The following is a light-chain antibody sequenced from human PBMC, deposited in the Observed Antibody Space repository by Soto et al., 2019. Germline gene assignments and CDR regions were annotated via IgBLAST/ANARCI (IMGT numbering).Light chain of an antibody. CDR2: AAS. V-gene: IGKV1-6*01. CDR3: LQDYNYPWT. Sequence: AIQMTQSPSSLSASVGDRVTITCRASQGIRNDLAWYQQKPGKAPNLLIYAASSLQSGVPSRFSGSGSGTDFTLTISSLQPEDCGTYYCLQDYNYPWTFGQGTKVEIK. CDR1: QGIRND. J-gene: IGKJ1*01.